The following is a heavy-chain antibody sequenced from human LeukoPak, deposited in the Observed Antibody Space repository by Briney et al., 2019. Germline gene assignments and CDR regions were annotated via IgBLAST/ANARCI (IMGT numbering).Heavy chain of an antibody. CDR1: GYTLTELS. J-gene: IGHJ5*02. CDR3: AADLEIWGSHTNWFDP. D-gene: IGHD3-16*01. V-gene: IGHV1-24*01. Sequence: GASVRVSCRVSGYTLTELSMHWVRQAPGKGLEWMGGFDPEDGETIYAQKFQGRVTMTEDTSTDTAYMELSSLRSEDTAVYYCAADLEIWGSHTNWFDPWGQGTLVTVSS. CDR2: FDPEDGET.